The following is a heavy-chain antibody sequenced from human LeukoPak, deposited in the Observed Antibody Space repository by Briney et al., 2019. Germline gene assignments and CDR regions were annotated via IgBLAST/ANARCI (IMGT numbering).Heavy chain of an antibody. CDR1: GGTFSSYA. CDR3: AKMVGSSTSCYLGVVESNWFDP. J-gene: IGHJ5*02. V-gene: IGHV1-69*13. D-gene: IGHD2-2*01. Sequence: SVKVSCKASGGTFSSYAISWVRQAPGQGREWMGGIIPIFGTANYAQKFQGRVTITADASPSTAYMELSSLRSEDTAVYYCAKMVGSSTSCYLGVVESNWFDPWGQGTLVTVSS. CDR2: IIPIFGTA.